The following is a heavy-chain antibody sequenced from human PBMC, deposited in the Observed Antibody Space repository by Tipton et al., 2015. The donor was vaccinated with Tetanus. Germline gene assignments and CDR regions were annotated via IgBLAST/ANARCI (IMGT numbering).Heavy chain of an antibody. V-gene: IGHV1-69*01. CDR2: IFPQYGTA. J-gene: IGHJ4*02. D-gene: IGHD2-15*01. Sequence: QSGPEVKKPGSSVRVSCKTSGGTFRSYAISWVRQARGQGPEWMGGIFPQYGTANYAPEFQGRVTLTADESTGTAYMELSSLRSEDTAVYYCVRPARYCSGGSCFLALDFWGQGTQVTVSS. CDR1: GGTFRSYA. CDR3: VRPARYCSGGSCFLALDF.